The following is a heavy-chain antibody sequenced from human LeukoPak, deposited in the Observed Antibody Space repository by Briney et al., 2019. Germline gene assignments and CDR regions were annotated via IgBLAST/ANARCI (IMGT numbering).Heavy chain of an antibody. D-gene: IGHD3-22*01. CDR2: IYYSGST. V-gene: IGHV4-39*07. J-gene: IGHJ5*02. CDR1: GGSISSSSYY. CDR3: ARRVTMIVVVIIPVAWFDP. Sequence: SETLSLTCTVSGGSISSSSYYWGWIRQPPGKGLEWIGSIYYSGSTYYNPSLKSRVTISVDTSKNQFSLKLSSVTAADTAVYYCARRVTMIVVVIIPVAWFDPWGQGTLVTVSS.